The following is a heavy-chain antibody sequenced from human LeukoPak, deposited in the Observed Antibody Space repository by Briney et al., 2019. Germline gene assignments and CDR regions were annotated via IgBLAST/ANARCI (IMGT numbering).Heavy chain of an antibody. V-gene: IGHV3-7*01. Sequence: GGSLRLSCAASGFTFSSYWMSWVRQAPGKGLEWVANIKQDGSEEYYVDSVKGRFTISRDNSKNTLYLQMSSLRAEDTAVFYCAKDSIQGDTALDYWGQGTPVTVSS. CDR1: GFTFSSYW. J-gene: IGHJ4*02. CDR2: IKQDGSEE. D-gene: IGHD5-18*01. CDR3: AKDSIQGDTALDY.